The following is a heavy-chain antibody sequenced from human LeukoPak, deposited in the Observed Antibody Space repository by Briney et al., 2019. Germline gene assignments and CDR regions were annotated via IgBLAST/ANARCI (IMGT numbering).Heavy chain of an antibody. CDR2: ISPSGGGT. Sequence: GGSLRLSCAASGFTFSSYGMNWVRQAPGKGLEWISGISPSGGGTYYADFVKGRFTISRDNSKNTLYLQMKSLRAEDTAVYYCAKDADDYYGSGSHPSFDPWGQGTLVTVSS. CDR1: GFTFSSYG. CDR3: AKDADDYYGSGSHPSFDP. D-gene: IGHD3-10*01. J-gene: IGHJ5*02. V-gene: IGHV3-23*01.